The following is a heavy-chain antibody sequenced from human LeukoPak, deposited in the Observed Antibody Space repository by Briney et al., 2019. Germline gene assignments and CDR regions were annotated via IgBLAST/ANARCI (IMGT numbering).Heavy chain of an antibody. D-gene: IGHD4-17*01. CDR1: GFA. V-gene: IGHV3-23*01. CDR2: IRGSGDDST. J-gene: IGHJ4*02. CDR3: ANRVGLRYYYFDY. Sequence: GGSLRLSCTASGFAMSWVRQAPGKGLEWVASIRGSGDDSTYYADSVKGRFIISRDHFKNTLYLQMDSLRAEDSAVYYCANRVGLRYYYFDYWGQGTLVTVSS.